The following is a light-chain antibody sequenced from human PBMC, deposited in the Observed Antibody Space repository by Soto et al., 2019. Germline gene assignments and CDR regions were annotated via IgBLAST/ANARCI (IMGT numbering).Light chain of an antibody. CDR3: QQFGSSAWT. CDR1: QRLSSSY. V-gene: IGKV3-20*01. Sequence: EILLTQSPGTLSLSPGESATLSCRASQRLSSSYLAWYQQKPGQAPRLLIQGASRRATGVPDRFSGSGSGTDFTLTISRLEPEDFAVYYCQQFGSSAWTFGLGTKVEVK. CDR2: GAS. J-gene: IGKJ1*01.